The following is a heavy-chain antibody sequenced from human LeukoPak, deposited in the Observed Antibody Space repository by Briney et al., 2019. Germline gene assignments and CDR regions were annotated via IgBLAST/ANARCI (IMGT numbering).Heavy chain of an antibody. Sequence: GASVKVSCKASGYTFTSYGISWVRQAPGQGLEWMGWISAYNGNTNYAQKLQGRVTMTTDTSTSTAYMELRSLRSDDTAVYYCARDPEVLYYYYYGMDVWGQGTTVTVSS. CDR2: ISAYNGNT. D-gene: IGHD1-14*01. V-gene: IGHV1-18*01. J-gene: IGHJ6*02. CDR1: GYTFTSYG. CDR3: ARDPEVLYYYYYGMDV.